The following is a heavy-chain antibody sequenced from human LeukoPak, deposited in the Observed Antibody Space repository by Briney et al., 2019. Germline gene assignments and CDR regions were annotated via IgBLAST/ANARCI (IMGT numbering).Heavy chain of an antibody. CDR1: GGTFSSYA. J-gene: IGHJ5*02. CDR3: ARSILGYCSSTSCYIFDP. Sequence: ASVKVSCKASGGTFSSYAISWVRQAPGQGLEWMGRIIPILGIANYAQKFQGRVTITRDTSASTAYMELSSLRSEDTAVYYCARSILGYCSSTSCYIFDPWGQGTLVTVSS. V-gene: IGHV1-69*04. CDR2: IIPILGIA. D-gene: IGHD2-2*01.